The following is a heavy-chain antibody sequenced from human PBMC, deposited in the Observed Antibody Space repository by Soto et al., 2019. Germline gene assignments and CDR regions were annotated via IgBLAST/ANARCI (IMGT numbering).Heavy chain of an antibody. CDR1: GFSFSSYA. CDR2: ISGSGGST. V-gene: IGHV3-23*01. D-gene: IGHD4-17*01. CDR3: AKNSRMTTVTTYYYYYYMDV. Sequence: PGGSLRLSCAASGFSFSSYAMSWVRQAPGKRLEWVSAISGSGGSTYYADSVKGRFTISRDNSKNTLYLQMNSLRAEDTAVYYCAKNSRMTTVTTYYYYYYMDVWGKGTTVTVSS. J-gene: IGHJ6*03.